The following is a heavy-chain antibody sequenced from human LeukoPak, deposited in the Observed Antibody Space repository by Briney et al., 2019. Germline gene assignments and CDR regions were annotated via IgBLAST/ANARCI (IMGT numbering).Heavy chain of an antibody. D-gene: IGHD6-19*01. CDR2: IHHSGNT. CDR3: AYSSGLYQLDD. V-gene: IGHV4-4*02. CDR1: GGSIDTSVW. J-gene: IGHJ4*02. Sequence: PSETLSLTCAVSGGSIDTSVWWNWVRQPPGKGLEWIGEIHHSGNTNSNPSLRSRLSLSVDRPKNSFSLKLESVTAAGTAVYYCAYSSGLYQLDDWGQGTLVTVSS.